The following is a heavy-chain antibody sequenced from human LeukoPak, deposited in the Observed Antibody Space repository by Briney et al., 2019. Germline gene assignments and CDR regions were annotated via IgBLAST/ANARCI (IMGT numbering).Heavy chain of an antibody. D-gene: IGHD3-10*01. CDR1: XFXFXXAX. J-gene: IGHJ4*02. CDR2: IKSKTDGGTT. CDR3: ATLLRGY. V-gene: IGHV3-15*01. Sequence: SXFXFXXAXMYXVRQAPGKGLEWGGHIKSKTDGGTTDYAAPVKGRFTISRDDSKNTLSLQMNSLKTEDTAVYYCATLLRGYWGQGTLVTVSS.